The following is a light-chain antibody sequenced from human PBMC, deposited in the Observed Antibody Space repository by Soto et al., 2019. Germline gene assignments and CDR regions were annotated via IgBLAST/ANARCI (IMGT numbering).Light chain of an antibody. V-gene: IGLV2-23*02. Sequence: QSALTQPASVSGSPGQSITISCTGTSSDVGSHNFVSWYQQHPGKAPELIIYGVTNRPLGVSHRFSGSKSGNTASLTISGLQAEYEADYYCYSYVGSISFGGGTKLTVL. CDR1: SSDVGSHNF. J-gene: IGLJ2*01. CDR3: YSYVGSIS. CDR2: GVT.